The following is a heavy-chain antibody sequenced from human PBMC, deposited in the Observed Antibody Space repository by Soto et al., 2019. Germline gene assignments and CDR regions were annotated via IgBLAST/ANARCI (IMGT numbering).Heavy chain of an antibody. CDR3: AREVGYYSATRRNLYFDY. Sequence: KPSETLSLTCAVSGGSFSGYYWSWVRQPPGKGLEWIGDINHTGGSNYNPSLKSRVMISVDTAKTQFSLNVTSVTAADMAVYYCAREVGYYSATRRNLYFDYWGQGTLVTVSS. CDR2: INHTGGS. CDR1: GGSFSGYY. V-gene: IGHV4-34*01. D-gene: IGHD2-2*01. J-gene: IGHJ4*02.